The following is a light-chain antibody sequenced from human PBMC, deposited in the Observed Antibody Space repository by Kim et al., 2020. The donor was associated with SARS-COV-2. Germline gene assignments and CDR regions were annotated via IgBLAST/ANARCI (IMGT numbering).Light chain of an antibody. CDR2: RNN. J-gene: IGLJ3*02. CDR1: SSNIGNNY. Sequence: QSVLTQPPSASGTPGQRVTISCSGSSSNIGNNYVSWYQQLPGTAPKLLIYRNNQRPSGVPDRFSGSKSGTSASLAISGLRSEDEADYYCTAWDDSLSGPWVFGGGTQLTVL. V-gene: IGLV1-47*01. CDR3: TAWDDSLSGPWV.